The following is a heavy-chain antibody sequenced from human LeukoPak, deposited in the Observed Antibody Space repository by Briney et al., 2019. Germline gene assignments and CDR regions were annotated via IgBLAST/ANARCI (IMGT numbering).Heavy chain of an antibody. CDR1: GFTFSSYG. Sequence: PGGSLRLSCAASGFTFSSYGMHWVRQAPGKGLEWVAVIWYDGSNKYYADSVKSRFTISRDNSKNTLYLQMNSLRAEDTAVYYCARAHGLVRDYYYYYMDVWGKGTTVTVSS. D-gene: IGHD5-24*01. V-gene: IGHV3-33*01. J-gene: IGHJ6*03. CDR2: IWYDGSNK. CDR3: ARAHGLVRDYYYYYMDV.